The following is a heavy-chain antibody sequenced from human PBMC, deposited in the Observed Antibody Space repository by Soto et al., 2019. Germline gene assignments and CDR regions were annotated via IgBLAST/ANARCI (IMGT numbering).Heavy chain of an antibody. J-gene: IGHJ6*02. CDR3: ARVSGSYYYGMDV. CDR1: GGSISSSNW. D-gene: IGHD1-26*01. Sequence: QVQLQESGPGLVKPSGTLSLTCAVSGGSISSSNWWSWVRRPPGKGLEWIGEIYHSGSTNYNPSLKSRVTISVDKSKNQFSLRLTSVTAADTAVYYCARVSGSYYYGMDVWGQGTTVTVSS. V-gene: IGHV4-4*02. CDR2: IYHSGST.